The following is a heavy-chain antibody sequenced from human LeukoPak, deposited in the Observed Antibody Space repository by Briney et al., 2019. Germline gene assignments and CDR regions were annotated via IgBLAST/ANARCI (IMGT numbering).Heavy chain of an antibody. CDR1: GYTFTSYG. Sequence: ASVKVSCKASGYTFTSYGISWVRQAPGQGLEWMGWISAYNGNTNYAQKLQGRVTMTTDTSTSTAYMELRSLRSDDTAVYYCARDGLTYYDILTGYWALSYFDYWGQGTLVTVSS. D-gene: IGHD3-9*01. CDR2: ISAYNGNT. J-gene: IGHJ4*02. CDR3: ARDGLTYYDILTGYWALSYFDY. V-gene: IGHV1-18*01.